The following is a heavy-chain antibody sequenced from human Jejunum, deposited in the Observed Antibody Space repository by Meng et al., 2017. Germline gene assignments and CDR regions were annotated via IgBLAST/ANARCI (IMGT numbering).Heavy chain of an antibody. CDR1: NGSMTDYY. V-gene: IGHV4-59*01. CDR2: VYSSGST. CDR3: ARGRSLPI. Sequence: GSLRLSCIVSNGSMTDYYWSWVRLTPGKGLEWIGYVYSSGSTKYNPSLESRVTISVDTSKNQFSLKLVSVTAADTGVYYCARGRSLPIWGQGTPVTVSS. J-gene: IGHJ4*02.